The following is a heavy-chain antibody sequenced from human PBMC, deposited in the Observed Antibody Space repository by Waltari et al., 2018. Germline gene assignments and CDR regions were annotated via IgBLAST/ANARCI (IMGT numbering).Heavy chain of an antibody. CDR2: IKQDGSEK. J-gene: IGHJ4*02. V-gene: IGHV3-7*01. Sequence: EVQLVESGGGLVQPAGSLRLSCAASGFTFRSYWMTWARQAPGRGLEWVANIKQDGSEKYYVDSVKGRFTISRDNAKNSLYLQMNSLRAEDTAVYYCARDSSSPPYFDYWGQGTLVTVSS. CDR1: GFTFRSYW. CDR3: ARDSSSPPYFDY. D-gene: IGHD6-6*01.